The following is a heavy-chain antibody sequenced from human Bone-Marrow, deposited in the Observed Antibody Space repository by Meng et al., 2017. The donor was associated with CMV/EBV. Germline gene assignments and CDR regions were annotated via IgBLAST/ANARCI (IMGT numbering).Heavy chain of an antibody. Sequence: SEPLSLTCTVSGGSISSYYWSWIRQPPGKGLEWIGYIYYSGSTNYNPSPKSRVTISVDTSKNQFSLKLSSVTAADTAVYYCARTYCSSTSCYRGYFQHWGQGTLVTVSS. D-gene: IGHD2-2*02. V-gene: IGHV4-59*01. CDR2: IYYSGST. J-gene: IGHJ1*01. CDR1: GGSISSYY. CDR3: ARTYCSSTSCYRGYFQH.